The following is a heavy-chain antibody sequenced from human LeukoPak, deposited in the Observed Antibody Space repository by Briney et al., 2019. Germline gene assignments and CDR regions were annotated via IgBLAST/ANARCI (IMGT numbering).Heavy chain of an antibody. Sequence: GGSLRLSCAASGFIFSDYYMSWIRQAPGKGLEWVSYISSSGSTIYYADSVKGRFTISRDNAKNSLYLQMNSLRAEDTAVYYCARVGIAARRAFDIWGQGTMVTVSS. J-gene: IGHJ3*02. CDR1: GFIFSDYY. V-gene: IGHV3-11*04. D-gene: IGHD6-6*01. CDR3: ARVGIAARRAFDI. CDR2: ISSSGSTI.